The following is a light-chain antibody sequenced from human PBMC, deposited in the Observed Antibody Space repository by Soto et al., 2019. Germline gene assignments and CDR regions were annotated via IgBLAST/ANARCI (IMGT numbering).Light chain of an antibody. J-gene: IGKJ1*01. Sequence: ETVLTQSPGTLSLSPGERATLSCRASQSVVSNFVAWFQQKPGQAPRLLIYGASNRATGIPDRFSGSGSGTDFTLTISRLEPEDFAVYYCQQYGTSPRTFGQGAKVDIK. CDR3: QQYGTSPRT. CDR1: QSVVSNF. V-gene: IGKV3-20*01. CDR2: GAS.